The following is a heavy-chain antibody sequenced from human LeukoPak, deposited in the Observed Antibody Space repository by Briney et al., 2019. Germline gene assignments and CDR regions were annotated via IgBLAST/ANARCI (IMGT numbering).Heavy chain of an antibody. D-gene: IGHD2-21*02. CDR1: GFTVTSNY. CDR2: IYSDGST. Sequence: PGGSLRLSCAASGFTVTSNYMSWVRQAPGKGLEWVSIIYSDGSTSYADSVKGRFTISRDNSKNTLYLQMNSLRAEDTAVYYCARDLIRCAYCGGDRYWDEGYWGQGTLVTVSS. J-gene: IGHJ4*02. V-gene: IGHV3-66*01. CDR3: ARDLIRCAYCGGDRYWDEGY.